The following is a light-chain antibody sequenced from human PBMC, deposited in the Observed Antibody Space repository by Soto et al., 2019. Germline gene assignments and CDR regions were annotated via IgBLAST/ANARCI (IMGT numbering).Light chain of an antibody. Sequence: EVVMTQSPATLSVSPGQCATLSCRASQGIGDTLAWYQHKPGPTPRLVIYDTSSRATGVPARFSGSRSGTAFTLTINRLQCEDFAVFYRQRYSNWPLTCGGGTKVESK. CDR3: QRYSNWPLT. CDR1: QGIGDT. J-gene: IGKJ4*01. CDR2: DTS. V-gene: IGKV3-15*01.